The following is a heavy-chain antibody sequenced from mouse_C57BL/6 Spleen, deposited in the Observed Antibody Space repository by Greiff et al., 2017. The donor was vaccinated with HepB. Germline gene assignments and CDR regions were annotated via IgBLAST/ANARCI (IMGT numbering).Heavy chain of an antibody. CDR3: ARSHDGEYDEGFAY. D-gene: IGHD2-12*01. CDR2: IWTDGGT. CDR1: GFSLTSYA. Sequence: VQLQQSGPGLVAPSQRLSITCTVSGFSLTSYAISWVRQPPGKGLEWLGVIWTDGGTNNNSALKSRLSISTDNSKSQVFLKMNSLQTDDTARYYCARSHDGEYDEGFAYWGQGTLVTVSA. J-gene: IGHJ3*01. V-gene: IGHV2-9-1*01.